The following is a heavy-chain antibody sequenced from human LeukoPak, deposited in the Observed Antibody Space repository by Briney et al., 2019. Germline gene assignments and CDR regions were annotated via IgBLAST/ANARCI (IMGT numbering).Heavy chain of an antibody. Sequence: GGSLRLSCAASGFTFSGSAMHWVRQASGKGLEWVGRIRSKANNYATTYAASVKGRFTISRDDSKNAAYLQMNSLKTEDTAVYYCTTDIAGETDYWGQGTLVTVSS. CDR1: GFTFSGSA. D-gene: IGHD6-13*01. V-gene: IGHV3-73*01. J-gene: IGHJ4*02. CDR3: TTDIAGETDY. CDR2: IRSKANNYAT.